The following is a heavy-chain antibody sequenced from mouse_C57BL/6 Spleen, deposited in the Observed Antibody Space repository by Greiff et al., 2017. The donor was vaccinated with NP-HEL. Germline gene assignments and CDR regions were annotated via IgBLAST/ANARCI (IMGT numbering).Heavy chain of an antibody. V-gene: IGHV1-55*01. CDR2: IYPGSGST. D-gene: IGHD2-4*01. Sequence: VKLQQPGAELVKPGASVKMSCKASGYTFTSYWITWVKQRPGQGLEWIGDIYPGSGSTNYNEKFKSKATLTVDTSSSTAYMQLSSLTSEDSAVYYCASLYYDYDLPFAYWGQGTLVTVSA. J-gene: IGHJ3*01. CDR1: GYTFTSYW. CDR3: ASLYYDYDLPFAY.